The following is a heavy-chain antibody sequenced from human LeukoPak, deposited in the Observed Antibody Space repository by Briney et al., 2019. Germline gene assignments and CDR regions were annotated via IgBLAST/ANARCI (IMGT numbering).Heavy chain of an antibody. V-gene: IGHV3-23*01. CDR3: AKAPPSYYYDSSGYSGYYYYMDV. CDR2: ISGSGGST. J-gene: IGHJ6*03. Sequence: PGGSLRLSCAASGFTFSSYAMSWVRQAPGKGLEWVSAISGSGGSTYYADSVKGRFTISRDNSKNTLYLQMNSLRAEDTAVYYCAKAPPSYYYDSSGYSGYYYYMDVWGKGTTVTVSS. CDR1: GFTFSSYA. D-gene: IGHD3-22*01.